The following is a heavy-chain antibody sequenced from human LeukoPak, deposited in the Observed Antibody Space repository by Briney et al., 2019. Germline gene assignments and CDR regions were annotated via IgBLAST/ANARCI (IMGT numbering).Heavy chain of an antibody. CDR1: GYTLTELS. CDR2: FDPEDGET. V-gene: IGHV1-24*01. Sequence: ASVKVSCKVSGYTLTELSMHWVRQAPGKGLEWMGGFDPEDGETIYAQKFQGRVTMTEDTSTDTAYMEQSSLRSEDTAVYYCAKGYSSGWYLDYWGQGTLVTVSS. D-gene: IGHD6-19*01. CDR3: AKGYSSGWYLDY. J-gene: IGHJ4*02.